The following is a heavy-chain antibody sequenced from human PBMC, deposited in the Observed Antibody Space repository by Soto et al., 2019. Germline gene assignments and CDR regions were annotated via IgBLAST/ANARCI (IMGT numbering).Heavy chain of an antibody. V-gene: IGHV4-4*02. Sequence: SETLSLTCAVSGASIGSGGWWSWVRQPPGKGLEWIAEIFHDGNTNYSPSLKSRVTISVDKSQNPFSLNVYSVTAADTAVYYCVRHEGWTGPDQWGQGTPVTVSS. J-gene: IGHJ5*02. CDR1: GASIGSGGW. CDR3: VRHEGWTGPDQ. CDR2: IFHDGNT. D-gene: IGHD2-8*02.